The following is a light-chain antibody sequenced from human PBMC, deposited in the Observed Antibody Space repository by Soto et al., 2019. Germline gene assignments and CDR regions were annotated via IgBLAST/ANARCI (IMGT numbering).Light chain of an antibody. J-gene: IGKJ1*01. V-gene: IGKV1-9*01. CDR3: LQDDGHSWT. Sequence: DIHVTLSVCSLSASEGDKVPSACLASQGIGSYVSWYQQKPGEGPKLLIYSASTLQSGVPSRFSGSGSGTEFTLTISSLQPEDVTSYYCLQDDGHSWTFGQGTKVDI. CDR1: QGIGSY. CDR2: SAS.